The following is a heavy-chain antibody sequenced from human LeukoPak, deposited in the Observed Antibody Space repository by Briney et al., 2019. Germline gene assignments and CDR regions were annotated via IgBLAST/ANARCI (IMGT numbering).Heavy chain of an antibody. J-gene: IGHJ6*02. V-gene: IGHV1-69*13. D-gene: IGHD6-19*01. Sequence: SVKVSCKASGGTFSSYAISWVRQAPGQGLEWMGGIIPIFGTANYAQKFQGRVTVTADESTSTAYMELSSLRSEDTAVYYCASGFYSSGWFYYYYGMDVWGQGTTVTVSS. CDR2: IIPIFGTA. CDR1: GGTFSSYA. CDR3: ASGFYSSGWFYYYYGMDV.